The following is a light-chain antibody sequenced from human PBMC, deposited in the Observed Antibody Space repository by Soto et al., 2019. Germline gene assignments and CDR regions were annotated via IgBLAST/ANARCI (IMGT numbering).Light chain of an antibody. CDR2: GAS. J-gene: IGKJ1*01. Sequence: EVVLTQSTGTLSLSPGERATLSCRASQSVSNNYLAWYQQKPGQAPRLLIYGASNRATGIPDRFSGSGSGTDFTLTISRLEPEDFAVYYSQQYGSSGTFGQGTKVDI. V-gene: IGKV3-20*01. CDR1: QSVSNNY. CDR3: QQYGSSGT.